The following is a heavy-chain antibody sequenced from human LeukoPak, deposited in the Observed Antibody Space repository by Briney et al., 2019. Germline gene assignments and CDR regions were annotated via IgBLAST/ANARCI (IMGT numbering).Heavy chain of an antibody. D-gene: IGHD6-19*01. Sequence: QSGGSLRLSCAASGFTFDDYAMHWVRQAPGKGLEWVSGISWNSGSIGYANSVKGRFTISRDNAKNTLYLQMNSLRAEDTAVYYCATDQLGSGWYGDAFDIWGQGTMVTVSS. J-gene: IGHJ3*02. CDR2: ISWNSGSI. CDR1: GFTFDDYA. V-gene: IGHV3-9*01. CDR3: ATDQLGSGWYGDAFDI.